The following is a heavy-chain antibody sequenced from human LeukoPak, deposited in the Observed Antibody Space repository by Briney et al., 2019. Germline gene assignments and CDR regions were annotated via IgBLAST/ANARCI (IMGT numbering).Heavy chain of an antibody. CDR2: ISGSGGST. D-gene: IGHD6-19*01. CDR1: GFTFSSYA. J-gene: IGHJ4*02. V-gene: IGHV3-23*01. Sequence: GGSLRLSCAASGFTFSSYAMSWVRQAPGKGLEWVSAISGSGGSTYYADSVKGRFTLSRDNSKNTLYLQMNSLRAEDTAVYYCAVAEYLGVDYWGQGTLVTVSS. CDR3: AVAEYLGVDY.